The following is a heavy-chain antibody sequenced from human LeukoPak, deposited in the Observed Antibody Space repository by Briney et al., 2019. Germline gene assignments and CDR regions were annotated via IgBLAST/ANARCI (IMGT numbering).Heavy chain of an antibody. CDR3: ARGGLRDYYDSSGRRVGAFDI. CDR2: ISAYNGNT. CDR1: GYTFTIYG. D-gene: IGHD3-22*01. J-gene: IGHJ3*02. Sequence: ASVTVSFTASGYTFTIYGISWVRQAPGQGLEWMGWISAYNGNTNYSQKLQGRVSMTTDTSTSTAYMELRSLSSDDTAVYYCARGGLRDYYDSSGRRVGAFDIWGQGTMVTVSS. V-gene: IGHV1-18*01.